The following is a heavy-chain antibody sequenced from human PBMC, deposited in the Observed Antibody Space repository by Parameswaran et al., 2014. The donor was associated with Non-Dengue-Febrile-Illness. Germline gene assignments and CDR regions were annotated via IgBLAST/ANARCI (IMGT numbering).Heavy chain of an antibody. CDR3: ARDSEGGVDY. CDR2: IYYSGST. Sequence: RWIRQPPGKGLEWIGYIYYSGSTYYNPSLKSRVTISVDTSKNQFSLKLSSVTAADTAVYYCARDSEGGVDYWGQGTLVTVSS. V-gene: IGHV4-30-4*07. D-gene: IGHD3-16*01. J-gene: IGHJ4*02.